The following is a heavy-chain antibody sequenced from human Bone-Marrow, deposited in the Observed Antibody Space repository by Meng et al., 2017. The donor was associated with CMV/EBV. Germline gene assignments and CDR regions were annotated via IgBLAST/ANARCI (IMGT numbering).Heavy chain of an antibody. D-gene: IGHD2-15*01. V-gene: IGHV3-48*03. Sequence: LSLTCAASGFTFSSYEMNWVRQAPGKGLEWVSYISSSGSTIYYADSVKGRFTISRDNAKNSLYLQMNSLRAEDTAVYYCAREVVDPFYFDYWGQGTLVTVYS. J-gene: IGHJ4*02. CDR3: AREVVDPFYFDY. CDR1: GFTFSSYE. CDR2: ISSSGSTI.